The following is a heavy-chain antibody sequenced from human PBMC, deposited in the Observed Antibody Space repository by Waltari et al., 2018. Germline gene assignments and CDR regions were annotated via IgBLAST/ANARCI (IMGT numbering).Heavy chain of an antibody. Sequence: EVQLVESGGGLVQPGASLRLSCAASGFTFTSDWMTWVRQAPGKGLGWVANIKQDGSAKCYVDSVKGRFTISRDNAKNSLYLQMNSLRAEETAVYYCARGHRYCSGGSCFGGGDFDYWGQGTLVTVSS. J-gene: IGHJ4*02. V-gene: IGHV3-7*01. D-gene: IGHD2-15*01. CDR1: GFTFTSDW. CDR3: ARGHRYCSGGSCFGGGDFDY. CDR2: IKQDGSAK.